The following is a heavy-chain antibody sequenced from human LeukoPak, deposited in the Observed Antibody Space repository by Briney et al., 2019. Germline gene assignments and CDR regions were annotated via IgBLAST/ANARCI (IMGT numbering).Heavy chain of an antibody. Sequence: GGSLRLSCAASGFTFSSYRMSWVRQAPGKGLEWVANIKQDGSEKYYVDSVKGRFTISRDNAKNSLYLQMNSLRAEDTAVYYCARDGIQLGFDPWGQGTLVTVSS. CDR2: IKQDGSEK. D-gene: IGHD5-18*01. V-gene: IGHV3-7*03. CDR3: ARDGIQLGFDP. J-gene: IGHJ5*02. CDR1: GFTFSSYR.